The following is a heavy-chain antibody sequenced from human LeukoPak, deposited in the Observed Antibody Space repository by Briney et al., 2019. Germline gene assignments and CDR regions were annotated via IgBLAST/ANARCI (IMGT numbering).Heavy chain of an antibody. CDR3: AKVGKGQLLEAFDI. CDR2: ILHDGSNE. D-gene: IGHD2-2*01. V-gene: IGHV3-30*18. CDR1: GFIFDNFG. J-gene: IGHJ3*02. Sequence: GRSLRLSCAASGFIFDNFGMHWVRQVPGKGLEWLALILHDGSNEYYGDFVKGRFTTSRDNSKNTVYLQMNALRPEDTAMYYCAKVGKGQLLEAFDIWGQGTMVTVSP.